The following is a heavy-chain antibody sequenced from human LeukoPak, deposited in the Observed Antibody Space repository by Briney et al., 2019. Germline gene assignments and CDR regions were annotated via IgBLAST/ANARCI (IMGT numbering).Heavy chain of an antibody. J-gene: IGHJ5*02. CDR2: INHSGST. D-gene: IGHD2-2*01. V-gene: IGHV4-34*01. Sequence: PSGTLSLTCAVYGGSFSGYYWSWIRQPPGKGLEWIGEINHSGSTNYNPSLKSRVTISVDTSKNQFSLKLSSVTAADTAVYYCAREVVPAATWFDPWGQGTLVTVSS. CDR1: GGSFSGYY. CDR3: AREVVPAATWFDP.